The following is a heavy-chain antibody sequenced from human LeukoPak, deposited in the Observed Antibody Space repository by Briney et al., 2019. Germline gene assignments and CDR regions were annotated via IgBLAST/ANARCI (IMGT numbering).Heavy chain of an antibody. V-gene: IGHV3-23*01. CDR1: GGSISSYY. CDR3: AKGKMVRGVITDY. J-gene: IGHJ4*02. Sequence: ETLSLTCTVSGGSISSYYWSWVRQAPGKGLEWVSAISGSGGSTYYADSVKGRFTISRDNSKNTLYLQMNSLRAEDTAVYYCAKGKMVRGVITDYWGQGTLVTVSS. CDR2: ISGSGGST. D-gene: IGHD3-10*01.